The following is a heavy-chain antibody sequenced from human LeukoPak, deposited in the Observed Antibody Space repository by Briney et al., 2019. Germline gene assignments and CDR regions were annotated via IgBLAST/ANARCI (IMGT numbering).Heavy chain of an antibody. V-gene: IGHV1-69*13. Sequence: ASVKVSCKASGGTFSSYAISWVRQAPGQGLEWMGGIIPIFGTANYAQKFQGRVTITADESTSTAYMELSSLRSEDTAVYYCARGLRLGELSHYYYYYYYMDVWGKGTTVTVSS. CDR2: IIPIFGTA. D-gene: IGHD3-16*02. CDR1: GGTFSSYA. CDR3: ARGLRLGELSHYYYYYYYMDV. J-gene: IGHJ6*03.